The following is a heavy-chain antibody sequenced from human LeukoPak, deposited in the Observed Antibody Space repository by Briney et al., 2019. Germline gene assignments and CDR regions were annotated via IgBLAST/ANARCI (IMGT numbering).Heavy chain of an antibody. Sequence: GGSLRLSCAASGFTFSSYSMNWVRQAPGKGLEWVSSISSSSSYIYCADSVKGRFTISRDNAKNSLYLQMNSLRAEDTAVYYCAKGEYSSGHIDYWGQGTLVTVSS. J-gene: IGHJ4*02. V-gene: IGHV3-21*01. D-gene: IGHD6-19*01. CDR1: GFTFSSYS. CDR2: ISSSSSYI. CDR3: AKGEYSSGHIDY.